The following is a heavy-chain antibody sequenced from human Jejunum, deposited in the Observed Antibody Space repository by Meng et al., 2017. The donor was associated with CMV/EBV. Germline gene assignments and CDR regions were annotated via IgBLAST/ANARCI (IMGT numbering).Heavy chain of an antibody. Sequence: RLESGGGVVQGGGFLVLAFTTFGFTFSDYGMHWIRQAPGKGLEWVAFISYKGDNKYYADSVRGRFTISRDNSKNTLDLQMNSLRTEDTAVYYCTKDQVLLWGQGTLVTISS. D-gene: IGHD3-10*01. J-gene: IGHJ4*02. CDR2: ISYKGDNK. CDR3: TKDQVLL. V-gene: IGHV3-30*02. CDR1: GFTFSDYG.